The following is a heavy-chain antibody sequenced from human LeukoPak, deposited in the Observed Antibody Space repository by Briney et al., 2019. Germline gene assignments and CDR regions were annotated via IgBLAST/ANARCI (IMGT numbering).Heavy chain of an antibody. CDR3: ARHRAYSSSSPFDY. Sequence: SETLSLTCSVSGGSLSSLYWSWIRQPPGKGLEWIGYIYYTGSTDYNPSLKSRVTMFVDMSKNQFSLRLSSVTAADTAVYYCARHRAYSSSSPFDYWGQGTLVTVSS. CDR1: GGSLSSLY. CDR2: IYYTGST. D-gene: IGHD6-6*01. V-gene: IGHV4-59*08. J-gene: IGHJ4*02.